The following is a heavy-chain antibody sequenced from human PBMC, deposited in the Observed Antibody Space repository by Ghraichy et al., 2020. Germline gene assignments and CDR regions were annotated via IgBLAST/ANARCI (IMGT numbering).Heavy chain of an antibody. CDR1: GGAISSSSYY. D-gene: IGHD1-14*01. J-gene: IGHJ3*02. Sequence: SQTLSLTCTVSGGAISSSSYYWGWVRQPPGKGLEWIGSIYYSGNTYYNPSLKSRATITADTSKNQFSLKLRSVTAADTAVYYCARFPKKNTGSPSEDAFDIWGQGTMVTVSS. CDR2: IYYSGNT. V-gene: IGHV4-39*01. CDR3: ARFPKKNTGSPSEDAFDI.